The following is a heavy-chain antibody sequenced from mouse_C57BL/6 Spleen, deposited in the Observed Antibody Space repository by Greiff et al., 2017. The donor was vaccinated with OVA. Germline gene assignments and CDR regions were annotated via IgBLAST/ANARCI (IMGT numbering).Heavy chain of an antibody. CDR2: IYPGSGST. V-gene: IGHV1-55*01. CDR1: GYTFTSYW. CDR3: ARGGYLAWFAY. Sequence: QVQLQQPGAELVKPGASVKMSCKASGYTFTSYWITWVKQRPGQGLEWIGDIYPGSGSTNYNEKFKSKATLTVATSSSTAYMQLSSLTAEDSAVYYCARGGYLAWFAYWGQGTLVTVAA. J-gene: IGHJ3*01. D-gene: IGHD2-3*01.